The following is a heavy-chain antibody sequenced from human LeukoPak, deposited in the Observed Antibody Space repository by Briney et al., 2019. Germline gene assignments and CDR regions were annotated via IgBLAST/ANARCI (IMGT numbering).Heavy chain of an antibody. CDR2: IAYDGNNT. J-gene: IGHJ4*02. CDR1: GFIFSDYG. D-gene: IGHD3-10*01. Sequence: GGSLRLSCVASGFIFSDYGIQWVRQAPGKGLEWVAVIAYDGNNTYYGDSVRGRFTISRDNSKKMVYLEMNSLRAEDTAVYYCARVGWFGELLYYFDYWGQGTLVTVSS. CDR3: ARVGWFGELLYYFDY. V-gene: IGHV3-30*03.